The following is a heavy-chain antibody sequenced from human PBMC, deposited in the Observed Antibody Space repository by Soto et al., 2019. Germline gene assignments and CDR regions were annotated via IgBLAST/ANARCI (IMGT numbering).Heavy chain of an antibody. CDR1: GGTFSSYA. D-gene: IGHD2-15*01. CDR2: IIPIFGTA. CDR3: ARSQGGSSSLDIYYYYYYGMDV. Sequence: QVQLVQSGAEVKKPGSSVKVSCKAPGGTFSSYAISWVRQAPGQGLEWMGGIIPIFGTANYAQKFQGRVTTTADESTSTGYMEVSSLGSEDTDVYYCARSQGGSSSLDIYYYYYYGMDVWGQGTTVTVSS. V-gene: IGHV1-69*01. J-gene: IGHJ6*02.